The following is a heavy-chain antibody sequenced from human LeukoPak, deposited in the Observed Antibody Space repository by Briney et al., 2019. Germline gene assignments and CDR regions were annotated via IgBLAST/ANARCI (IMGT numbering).Heavy chain of an antibody. D-gene: IGHD4-11*01. CDR3: AKGYYGNYVAVDY. Sequence: GGSLRLSCAASGFTFSSYAMIWVRQAPGKGLDWVSSISDNGDDTYYAGSVKGRFTISRDKSTNTLYLQMNSLRADDTAVYYCAKGYYGNYVAVDYWGQGTLVTVSS. V-gene: IGHV3-23*01. J-gene: IGHJ4*02. CDR2: ISDNGDDT. CDR1: GFTFSSYA.